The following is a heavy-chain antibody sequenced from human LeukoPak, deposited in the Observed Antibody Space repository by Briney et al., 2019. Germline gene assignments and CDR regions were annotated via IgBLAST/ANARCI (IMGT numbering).Heavy chain of an antibody. V-gene: IGHV3-23*01. CDR1: GFTFSNAW. CDR2: ISGSGGST. Sequence: GGSLRLSCAASGFTFSNAWMSWVRQAPGKGLEWVSAISGSGGSTYYADSVKGRFTISRDNSKNTLYLQMNSLRAEDTAVYYCAKVPYCSGGSCYSVSYYFDYWGQGTLVTVSS. CDR3: AKVPYCSGGSCYSVSYYFDY. D-gene: IGHD2-15*01. J-gene: IGHJ4*02.